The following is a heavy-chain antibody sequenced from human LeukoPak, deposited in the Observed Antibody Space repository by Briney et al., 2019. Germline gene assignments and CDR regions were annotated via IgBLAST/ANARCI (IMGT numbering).Heavy chain of an antibody. Sequence: SETLSLTCTVSGGSISSYYWGWIRQPAGKGLEWIGRIYTSGSTNYNPSLKSRVTMSVDTSENQFSLKLSSVTAADTAVYYCAREQNWSRFDPWGQGTLVTVSS. CDR2: IYTSGST. CDR1: GGSISSYY. J-gene: IGHJ5*02. D-gene: IGHD1-1*01. CDR3: AREQNWSRFDP. V-gene: IGHV4-4*07.